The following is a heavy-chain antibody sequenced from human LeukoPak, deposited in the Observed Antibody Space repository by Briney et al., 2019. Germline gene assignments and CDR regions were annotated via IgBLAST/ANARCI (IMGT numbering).Heavy chain of an antibody. CDR2: INPNSGGT. V-gene: IGHV1-2*02. J-gene: IGHJ4*02. D-gene: IGHD6-6*01. CDR3: ARDDSSSPNSY. CDR1: GYTFTGYY. Sequence: ASVKVSGEASGYTFTGYYMHWVRQAPEQGLEWMGWINPNSGGTNYAQKFQGRVTMTRDTSISTAYMELSRLRTDDTAVYYCARDDSSSPNSYWGQGTLVTVSS.